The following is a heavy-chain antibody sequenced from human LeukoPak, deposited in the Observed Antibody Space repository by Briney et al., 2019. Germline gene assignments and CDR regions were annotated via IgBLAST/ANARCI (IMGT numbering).Heavy chain of an antibody. D-gene: IGHD2-8*01. CDR1: GYTFTGYY. CDR3: ARGVWYCTNGVCDYYYYGMDV. V-gene: IGHV1-2*02. CDR2: INPNSGGT. Sequence: ASVKVSCKASGYTFTGYYIHWLRQAPGQGLEWMGFINPNSGGTNYAQKLQGRVTMTTDTSTSTAYMELRSLRSDDTAVYYCARGVWYCTNGVCDYYYYGMDVWGQGTTVTVSS. J-gene: IGHJ6*02.